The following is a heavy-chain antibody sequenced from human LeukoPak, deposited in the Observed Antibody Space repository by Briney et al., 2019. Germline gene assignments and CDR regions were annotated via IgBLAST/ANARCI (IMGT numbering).Heavy chain of an antibody. D-gene: IGHD6-13*01. CDR3: ARVNYSRSYDYWYFDL. J-gene: IGHJ2*01. CDR2: IYTSGST. Sequence: SETLSLTCTVSGGSISSYYWSWIRQPAGKGLEWIGRIYTSGSTNYNPSLKSRVTMSVDTSKNQISLKVSSVTAADTAVYYCARVNYSRSYDYWYFDLWGRGTLVTVSS. CDR1: GGSISSYY. V-gene: IGHV4-4*07.